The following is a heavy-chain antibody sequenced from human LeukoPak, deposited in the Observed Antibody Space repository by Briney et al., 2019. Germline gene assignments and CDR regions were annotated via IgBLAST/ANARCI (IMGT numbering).Heavy chain of an antibody. CDR2: IYYSGSP. D-gene: IGHD3-22*01. CDR3: ARAYSYYYHSSGFYAPKYFQH. J-gene: IGHJ1*01. Sequence: SETLSLTCTVSGGSISSGGYYWSWIRQHPGKGLEWIGYIYYSGSPYYNPSLKSRLTISVDTSKNQFSLQLTSVTAADTAVYYCARAYSYYYHSSGFYAPKYFQHWGQGTLVTVSS. CDR1: GGSISSGGYY. V-gene: IGHV4-31*03.